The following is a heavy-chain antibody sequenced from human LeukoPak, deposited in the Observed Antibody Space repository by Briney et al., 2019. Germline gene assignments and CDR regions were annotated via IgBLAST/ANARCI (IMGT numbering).Heavy chain of an antibody. Sequence: GGSLRLSCAASGFTFSSYSMNWVRQAPGTGLEWVSSISSSSSYIYYANSVKGRFTISRDNAKDSLYLQMNSLRAEDTAVYYCAREGLIAVAGTWHYWGQGTLVTVSS. CDR1: GFTFSSYS. D-gene: IGHD6-19*01. CDR3: AREGLIAVAGTWHY. V-gene: IGHV3-21*01. CDR2: ISSSSSYI. J-gene: IGHJ4*02.